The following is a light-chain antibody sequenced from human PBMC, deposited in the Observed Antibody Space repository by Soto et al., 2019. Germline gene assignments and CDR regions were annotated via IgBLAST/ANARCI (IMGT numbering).Light chain of an antibody. Sequence: DIQMTQSPSTLSASVGDRVTITCRASQSISRWLAWYQQKPGKAPKALIYDASTLRSGVQSRFSGGGSGTDFTLTIRSLEPEDSAVYYCQQRHMWPITFGQGTRLEIK. V-gene: IGKV1-5*01. J-gene: IGKJ5*01. CDR1: QSISRW. CDR3: QQRHMWPIT. CDR2: DAS.